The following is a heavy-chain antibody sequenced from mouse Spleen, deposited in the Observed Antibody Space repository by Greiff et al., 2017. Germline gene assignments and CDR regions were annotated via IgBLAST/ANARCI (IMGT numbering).Heavy chain of an antibody. V-gene: IGHV5-9-2*01. J-gene: IGHJ2*01. Sequence: DVMLVESGGGLVKPGGSLKLSCAASGFTFSSYGMSWVRQTPEKRLEWVATISGGGSYTYYPDSVKGRFTISRDNAKNNLYLQMSSLRSEDTALYYCARNWDERIDYWGQGTTLTVSS. D-gene: IGHD4-1*01. CDR1: GFTFSSYG. CDR2: ISGGGSYT. CDR3: ARNWDERIDY.